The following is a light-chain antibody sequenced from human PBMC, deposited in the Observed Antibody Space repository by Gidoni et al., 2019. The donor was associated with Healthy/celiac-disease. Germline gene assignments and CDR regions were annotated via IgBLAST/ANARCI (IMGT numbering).Light chain of an antibody. CDR1: QSISSW. V-gene: IGKV1-5*03. CDR3: QQYNSYPYT. J-gene: IGKJ2*01. Sequence: DIQLTQSPSPLSASVGDRVTITCRASQSISSWLAWYQQKPGKAPKLLSYKASSLESGFPSRFSGSGSGTEFTLTISSLHPDDFATYYCQQYNSYPYTFGQGTKLEIK. CDR2: KAS.